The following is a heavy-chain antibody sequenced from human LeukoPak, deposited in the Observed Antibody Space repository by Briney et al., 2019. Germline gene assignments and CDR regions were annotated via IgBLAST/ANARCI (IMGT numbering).Heavy chain of an antibody. CDR1: GYTFTGYY. V-gene: IGHV1-2*02. CDR3: ARDFLVAGTSTY. Sequence: ASVKVSCKASGYTFTGYYIHWVRQAPGQGLEWMGWINPNSGGTKYAEKVQGRVTMTRDTSSSTAYMELSWLRFDDSAVYHCARDFLVAGTSTYWGQGTLVTVSS. CDR2: INPNSGGT. J-gene: IGHJ4*02. D-gene: IGHD6-19*01.